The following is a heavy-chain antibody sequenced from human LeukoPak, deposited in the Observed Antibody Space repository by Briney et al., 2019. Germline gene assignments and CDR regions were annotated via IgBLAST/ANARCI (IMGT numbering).Heavy chain of an antibody. V-gene: IGHV4-39*01. CDR2: IYYSGST. CDR3: ARPLRLGELSRGGYWFDP. Sequence: PSETLSLTCTVSGGSISSSSYYWGRIRQPPGKGLEWIGSIYYSGSTYYNPSFKSRVTISVDTSKNQFSLKLSSVTAADTAVYYCARPLRLGELSRGGYWFDPWGQGTLVTVSS. CDR1: GGSISSSSYY. D-gene: IGHD3-16*02. J-gene: IGHJ5*02.